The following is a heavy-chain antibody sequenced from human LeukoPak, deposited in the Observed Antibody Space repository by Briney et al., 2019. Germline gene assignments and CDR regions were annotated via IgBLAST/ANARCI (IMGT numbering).Heavy chain of an antibody. D-gene: IGHD5-18*01. CDR1: GFTFSSYA. CDR2: ISYDGSNK. CDR3: AGGGSGYSYGYLFQPSYYYYYMDV. V-gene: IGHV3-30*14. Sequence: PGGSLRLSCAASGFTFSSYAMHWVRQAPGKGLEWVAVISYDGSNKYYADSVKGRFTISRDNSKNTLYLQMNSLRAEDTAVYYCAGGGSGYSYGYLFQPSYYYYYMDVWGKGTTVTVSS. J-gene: IGHJ6*03.